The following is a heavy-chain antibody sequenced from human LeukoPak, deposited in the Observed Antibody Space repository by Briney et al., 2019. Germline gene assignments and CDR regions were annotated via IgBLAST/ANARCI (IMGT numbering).Heavy chain of an antibody. V-gene: IGHV1-18*01. J-gene: IGHJ4*02. CDR3: ARDQRNSGSYRFEY. CDR2: ITGNNGNT. Sequence: ASVKVSCKTSGYTLSGYGISWVRQAPGQGLEWMGWITGNNGNTNYAPSLQGRVTMTTDTSTNTVYMELTSLKSDDTAVYYCARDQRNSGSYRFEYWGQGTLVTVSS. CDR1: GYTLSGYG. D-gene: IGHD1-26*01.